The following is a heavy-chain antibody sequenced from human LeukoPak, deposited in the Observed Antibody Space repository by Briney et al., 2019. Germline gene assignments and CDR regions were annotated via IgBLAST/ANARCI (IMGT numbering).Heavy chain of an antibody. Sequence: PGGSLRLSCAASGFTFSSYAMHWVRQAPGKGLEWVAVISYDGSNKYYADSVKGRFTISRDNSKNTLYLQMNSLRAEDTAVYYCAREGKYDFWSGYYTSRLYYYYGMDVWGQGTTVTVSS. J-gene: IGHJ6*02. CDR3: AREGKYDFWSGYYTSRLYYYYGMDV. CDR1: GFTFSSYA. CDR2: ISYDGSNK. V-gene: IGHV3-30*04. D-gene: IGHD3-3*01.